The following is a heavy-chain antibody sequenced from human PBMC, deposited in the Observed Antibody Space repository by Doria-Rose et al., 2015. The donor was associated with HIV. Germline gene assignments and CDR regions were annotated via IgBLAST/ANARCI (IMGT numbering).Heavy chain of an antibody. CDR1: GYTFTNYG. V-gene: IGHV1-18*01. CDR2: ITVYNGHT. Sequence: VSCKASGYTFTNYGLAWVRQAPGQGLEWMGWITVYNGHTSYAQKFHDRVTMTTDTSTRTAYLEVRNLGSDDTAVYYCARKPRFYYDTSDWFEFWGQGTLVTVSS. D-gene: IGHD3-22*01. CDR3: ARKPRFYYDTSDWFEF. J-gene: IGHJ5*01.